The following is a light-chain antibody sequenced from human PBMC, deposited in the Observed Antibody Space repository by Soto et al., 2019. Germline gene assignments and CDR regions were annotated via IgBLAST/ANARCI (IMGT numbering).Light chain of an antibody. V-gene: IGKV1-12*01. CDR3: KQTKTSPLA. J-gene: IGKJ4*01. CDR1: QDISNW. Sequence: DVQRAESGSTLSASVRDRVTITCRASQDISNWLAWYQQRPGKAPKLLIYFASSLQTGVPSRFSGGGFGTDFTLTISSLQAEDFVTYYCKQTKTSPLAFGGGTKVDI. CDR2: FAS.